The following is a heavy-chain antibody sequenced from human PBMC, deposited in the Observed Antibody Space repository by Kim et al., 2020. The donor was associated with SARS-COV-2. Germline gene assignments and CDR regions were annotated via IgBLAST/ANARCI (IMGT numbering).Heavy chain of an antibody. Sequence: GGSLRLSCTSSGFTFGDYPMSWVRQAPGKGLEWVGFIRSKDYGGTTEYDPSVKGRFTISRDDSKSIAHLQLNSLKTADTAVYSCNKGWGDYRGQVTLVTV. V-gene: IGHV3-49*04. D-gene: IGHD3-16*01. J-gene: IGHJ4*02. CDR3: NKGWGDY. CDR2: IRSKDYGGTT. CDR1: GFTFGDYP.